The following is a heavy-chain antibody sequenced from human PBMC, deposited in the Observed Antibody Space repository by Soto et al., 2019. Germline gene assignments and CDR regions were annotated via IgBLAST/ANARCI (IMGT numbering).Heavy chain of an antibody. CDR1: GLTFSTYG. V-gene: IGHV3-21*01. CDR3: ATDGAAGAVMGV. Sequence: EVQLVESGGGLVKPGGSLRLSCAASGLTFSTYGMNWVRQAPGKGLEWVSSISSGGEYLDYADSVKGRLTISRDNAKNSLYLQQDSLRVEDTAVYYSATDGAAGAVMGVWGQGTTVTVSS. J-gene: IGHJ6*02. CDR2: ISSGGEYL. D-gene: IGHD6-13*01.